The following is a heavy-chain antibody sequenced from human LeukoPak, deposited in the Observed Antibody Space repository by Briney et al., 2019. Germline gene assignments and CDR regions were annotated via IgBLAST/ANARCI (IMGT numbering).Heavy chain of an antibody. Sequence: SETLSLTCAVSGGSISSSNWWSWVRQPPGKGLEWIGSIYHSGSTYYNPSLKSRVTISVDTSKNQFSLRLSSVTAADTAVYYCARYDVWGSYRAFDYWGQGTLVTVSS. D-gene: IGHD3-16*02. CDR1: GGSISSSNW. CDR3: ARYDVWGSYRAFDY. V-gene: IGHV4-4*02. J-gene: IGHJ4*02. CDR2: IYHSGST.